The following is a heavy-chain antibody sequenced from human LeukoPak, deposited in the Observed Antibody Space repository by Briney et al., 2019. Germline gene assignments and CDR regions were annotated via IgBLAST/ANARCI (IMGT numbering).Heavy chain of an antibody. J-gene: IGHJ4*02. CDR3: AREFRVVVPAAIDYFDY. Sequence: SETLSLTCTVSGGSISSYYWSWIRQPPGKGLEWIGSIYHSGSTYYNPSLKSRVTISVDTSKNQFSLKLSSVTAADTAVYYCAREFRVVVPAAIDYFDYWGQGTLVTVSS. D-gene: IGHD2-2*01. V-gene: IGHV4-38-2*02. CDR1: GGSISSYY. CDR2: IYHSGST.